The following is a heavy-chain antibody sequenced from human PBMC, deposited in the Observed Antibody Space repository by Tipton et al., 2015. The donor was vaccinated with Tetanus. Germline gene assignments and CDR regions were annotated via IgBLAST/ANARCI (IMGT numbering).Heavy chain of an antibody. D-gene: IGHD3-22*01. CDR2: ISSSSSYI. J-gene: IGHJ4*02. Sequence: SLRLSCAASGFTFSSYSMNWVRQAPGTGLEWVSSISSSSSYIYYADSVKGRFTISRDNAKNSLYLQMNSLRAEDTAVYYCAREPNYYDSSGYYSIWGQGTLVTVSS. V-gene: IGHV3-21*01. CDR1: GFTFSSYS. CDR3: AREPNYYDSSGYYSI.